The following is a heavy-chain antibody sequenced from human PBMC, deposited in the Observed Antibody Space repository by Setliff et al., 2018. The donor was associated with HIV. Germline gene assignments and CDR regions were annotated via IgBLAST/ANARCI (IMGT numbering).Heavy chain of an antibody. V-gene: IGHV3-21*01. CDR3: ARDRRRYDIVTLHYMDV. D-gene: IGHD2-15*01. CDR1: GFTSSSSS. Sequence: GESLKISCAASGFTSSSSSMNWVRQAPGKGLEWVSSITSSSNYIYYADSVKGRFTISRDNAKNSLYLQMNSLRAEDTAMYYCARDRRRYDIVTLHYMDVWGKGTTVTVSS. CDR2: ITSSSNYI. J-gene: IGHJ6*03.